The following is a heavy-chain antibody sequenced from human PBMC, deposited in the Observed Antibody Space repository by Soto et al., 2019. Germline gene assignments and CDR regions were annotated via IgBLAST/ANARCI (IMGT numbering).Heavy chain of an antibody. D-gene: IGHD4-17*01. J-gene: IGHJ2*01. CDR1: GGTFSSYA. CDR2: IIPIFGTA. CDR3: ASYGDYADARYFDL. V-gene: IGHV1-69*06. Sequence: QVQLVQSGAEVKKPGSSVKVSCKASGGTFSSYAISWVRQAPGQGLEWMGGIIPIFGTANYAQKFQGRVTITADKSTSTAYMERSSLRSEDTAVYYCASYGDYADARYFDLWGRGTLVTVSS.